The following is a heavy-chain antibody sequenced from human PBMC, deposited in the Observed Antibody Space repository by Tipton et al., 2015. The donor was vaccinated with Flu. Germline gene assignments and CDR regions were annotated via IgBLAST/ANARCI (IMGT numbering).Heavy chain of an antibody. D-gene: IGHD3-10*01. CDR2: ISYDGRNQ. J-gene: IGHJ4*02. CDR3: ARVQQYGSGGPFFGYYFDH. Sequence: SLRLSCSVSGLTFSTFAMQWVRRAPGKGLEWLALISYDGRNQIYADSVKGRFTISRDNSKNTLYLQMNSLGPGDTAMYYCARVQQYGSGGPFFGYYFDHWGQGTQVTFSS. CDR1: GLTFSTFA. V-gene: IGHV3-30*04.